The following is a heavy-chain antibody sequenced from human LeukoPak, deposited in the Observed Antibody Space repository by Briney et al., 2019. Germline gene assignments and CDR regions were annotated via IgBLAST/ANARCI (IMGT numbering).Heavy chain of an antibody. CDR2: ISGETNNT. J-gene: IGHJ5*02. CDR1: GLTFSNSA. D-gene: IGHD3-10*01. CDR3: AKRYSDGGFDP. V-gene: IGHV3-23*01. Sequence: GGTLRLSCVASGLTFSNSAMTWVRQGPGKGLEWVSSISGETNNTYYSDSVKGRFTVSRDNSKNTVFLQMNDLTIEDTAIYYCAKRYSDGGFDPWGQGTLVTVSS.